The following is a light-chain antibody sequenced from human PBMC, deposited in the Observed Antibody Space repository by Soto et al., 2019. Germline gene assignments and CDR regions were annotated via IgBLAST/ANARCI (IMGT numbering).Light chain of an antibody. CDR1: QSINIY. CDR3: QQTYSTPYMYT. CDR2: AAS. J-gene: IGKJ2*01. V-gene: IGKV1-39*01. Sequence: DIQMTQSPSSLSASVGDRVTITCRASQSINIYVNWYQQKPGKAPKLLIYAASSLQSGVPSRFSGSGSGTDFTLTISSLQSEDFASYHCQQTYSTPYMYTVGQGTKVDIK.